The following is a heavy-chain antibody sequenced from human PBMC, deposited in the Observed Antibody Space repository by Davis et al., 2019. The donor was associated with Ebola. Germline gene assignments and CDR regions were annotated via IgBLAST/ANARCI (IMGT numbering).Heavy chain of an antibody. CDR3: AKDQYQLPSVFDP. D-gene: IGHD2-2*01. V-gene: IGHV3-23*01. Sequence: PGGSLRLSCAASGFTFSNYAMSWVRQAPGKGLEWVSGISGSGATTYYADSVKGRFTISRDNSKNTLYLQMNSLRAEDTAVYYCAKDQYQLPSVFDPWGQGTLVTVSS. J-gene: IGHJ5*02. CDR1: GFTFSNYA. CDR2: ISGSGATT.